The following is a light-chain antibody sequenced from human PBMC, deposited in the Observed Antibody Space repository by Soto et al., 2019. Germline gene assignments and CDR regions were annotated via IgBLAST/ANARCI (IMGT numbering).Light chain of an antibody. CDR2: DAS. Sequence: DIRMTQSPSSLSASVGDRITITCRASQTIGSYLYWYQQKPGKAPEVLIFDASTLQSGVPSRFSGSGSGTDFTLTISSLQPEDFATYYCQQSYGTPRTFGQGTKVDI. CDR3: QQSYGTPRT. V-gene: IGKV1-39*01. J-gene: IGKJ1*01. CDR1: QTIGSY.